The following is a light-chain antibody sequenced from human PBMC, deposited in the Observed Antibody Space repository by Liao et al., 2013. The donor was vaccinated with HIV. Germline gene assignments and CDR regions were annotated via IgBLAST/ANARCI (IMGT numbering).Light chain of an antibody. CDR1: NIGSKS. J-gene: IGLJ2*01. CDR3: QARDRSNVE. Sequence: SYELTQPPSVSVAPGKTARITCGGNNIGSKSVHWYQQKPGQSPVLVIYQDSKRPSGIPERFSGSNSGNTATLTISGTQAMDEADYYCQARDRSNVEFGGGTKLTVL. CDR2: QDS. V-gene: IGLV3-21*01.